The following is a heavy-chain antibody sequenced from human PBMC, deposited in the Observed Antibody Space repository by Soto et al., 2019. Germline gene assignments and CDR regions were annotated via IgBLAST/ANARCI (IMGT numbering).Heavy chain of an antibody. D-gene: IGHD3-16*02. CDR2: IWYDGSNK. Sequence: GGSLRLSCAASGFTFSSYGMHWVRQAPGKGLEWVAVIWYDGSNKYYADSVKGRFTISRDNSKNTLYLQMNSLRAEDTAVYYCARGVYDYVWGSYRMFDYWGQGTLVTVSS. CDR1: GFTFSSYG. J-gene: IGHJ4*02. V-gene: IGHV3-33*01. CDR3: ARGVYDYVWGSYRMFDY.